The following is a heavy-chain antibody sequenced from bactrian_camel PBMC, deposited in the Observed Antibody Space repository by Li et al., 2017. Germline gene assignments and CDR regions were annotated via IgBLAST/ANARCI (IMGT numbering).Heavy chain of an antibody. V-gene: IGHV3S1*01. J-gene: IGHJ4*01. CDR2: IWNGGGTT. Sequence: HVQLVESGGGKVQPGGSLRLSCAASGFTFGSYDMYWVRQVPGKGVECVSSIWNGGGTTYYADSVKGRFTISRDNAKNTLYLQLNSLKTEDTAMYYCAKDQPSIAYEYNYWGQGTQVTVS. D-gene: IGHD4*01. CDR3: AKDQPSIAYEYNY. CDR1: GFTFGSYD.